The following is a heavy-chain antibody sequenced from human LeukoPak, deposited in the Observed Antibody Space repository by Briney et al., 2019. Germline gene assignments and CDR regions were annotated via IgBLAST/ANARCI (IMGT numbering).Heavy chain of an antibody. Sequence: SETLSLTCTVSGGSISSYYWSWIRQPPGKGLEWIGYIYYSGSTNYNPSLKSRVTISVDTSKNQFSLKLSSVTAADTAVYYCARRSSGWYGGDYFDYWGQGTLVTVSS. J-gene: IGHJ4*02. CDR2: IYYSGST. CDR1: GGSISSYY. D-gene: IGHD6-19*01. V-gene: IGHV4-59*08. CDR3: ARRSSGWYGGDYFDY.